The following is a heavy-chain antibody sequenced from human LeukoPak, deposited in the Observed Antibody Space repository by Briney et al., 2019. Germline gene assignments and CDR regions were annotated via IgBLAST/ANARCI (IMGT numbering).Heavy chain of an antibody. D-gene: IGHD2/OR15-2a*01. CDR2: LSYTGKT. J-gene: IGHJ4*02. CDR1: GVSVSTSH. V-gene: IGHV4-59*02. Sequence: SETLSLTCNVSGVSVSTSHWNWIRQRPGKGLEWIGRLSYTGKTDYNPSLKSRVSISLGSSNNHFSLKLTSVTAADTAVYYCSEGYFEPFDHWGQGILVTVSS. CDR3: SEGYFEPFDH.